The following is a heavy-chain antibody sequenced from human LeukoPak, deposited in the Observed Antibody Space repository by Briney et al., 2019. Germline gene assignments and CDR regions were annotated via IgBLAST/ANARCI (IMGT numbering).Heavy chain of an antibody. D-gene: IGHD3-22*01. J-gene: IGHJ3*02. CDR2: IYYSGST. CDR3: ARVLYYYDSSGYYRRNDAFDI. V-gene: IGHV4-30-4*08. CDR1: GGSISSGDYY. Sequence: PSQTLSLTCTVSGGSISSGDYYWSWIRQPPGKGLEWDGYIYYSGSTYYNPSLKSRVTISVDTSKNQFSLKLSSVTAADTAVYYWARVLYYYDSSGYYRRNDAFDIWGQGTMVTVSS.